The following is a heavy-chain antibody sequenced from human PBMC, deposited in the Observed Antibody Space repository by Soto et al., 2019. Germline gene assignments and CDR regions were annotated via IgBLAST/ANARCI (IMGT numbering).Heavy chain of an antibody. CDR2: IKPDGSER. CDR3: ARGDYYDTSGPFSDAFDI. D-gene: IGHD3-22*01. V-gene: IGHV3-7*04. Sequence: PGGSLRLSCAASGFTFSTYWMSWVRQAPGKGLEWVANIKPDGSERWYVDSVKGRFTISRDNAKNSLYLQMSSLRAEDTAVYYCARGDYYDTSGPFSDAFDIWGQGTMVTVSS. CDR1: GFTFSTYW. J-gene: IGHJ3*02.